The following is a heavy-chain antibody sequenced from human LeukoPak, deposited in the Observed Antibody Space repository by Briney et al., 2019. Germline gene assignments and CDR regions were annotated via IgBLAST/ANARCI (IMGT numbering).Heavy chain of an antibody. CDR2: ISSSSSTI. CDR1: GFTFSSYS. V-gene: IGHV3-48*01. D-gene: IGHD2-8*02. CDR3: ARGKVVVHATLFDY. J-gene: IGHJ4*02. Sequence: GGSLRLSCVASGFTFSSYSMNWVRQAPGKGPEWVSYISSSSSTIFYADSVRGRFTISRDNAKNSLYLQVNSLRVEDTAIYYCARGKVVVHATLFDYWGQGTQVTVSS.